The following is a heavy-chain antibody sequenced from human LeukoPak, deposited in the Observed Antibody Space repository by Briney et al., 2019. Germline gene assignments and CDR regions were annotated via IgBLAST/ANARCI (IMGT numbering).Heavy chain of an antibody. D-gene: IGHD6-13*01. Sequence: PGGSLRLSCAASGFTFSDYYMSWIRQAPGKGLEWVSYISSSGSTIYYADSLKGRFTISRDNAKNSLYLQMNSLRAEDTAVYYCARGTVAAAGLDTISLPDYWGQGTLVTVSS. V-gene: IGHV3-11*01. CDR1: GFTFSDYY. J-gene: IGHJ4*02. CDR3: ARGTVAAAGLDTISLPDY. CDR2: ISSSGSTI.